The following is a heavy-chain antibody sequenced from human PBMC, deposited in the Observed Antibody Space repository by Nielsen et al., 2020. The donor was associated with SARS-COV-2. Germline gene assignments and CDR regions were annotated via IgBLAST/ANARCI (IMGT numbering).Heavy chain of an antibody. D-gene: IGHD3-16*01. V-gene: IGHV3-21*01. J-gene: IGHJ6*02. CDR1: GFTFSSYS. CDR3: ANTMGAGVYYYYYGMDV. CDR2: ISSSSSYI. Sequence: GGSLRLSCAASGFTFSSYSMNWVRQAPGKGLEWVSSISSSSSYIYYADSVKGRFTISRDNSKNTLYLQMNSLRAEDTAVYYCANTMGAGVYYYYYGMDVWGQGTTVTVSS.